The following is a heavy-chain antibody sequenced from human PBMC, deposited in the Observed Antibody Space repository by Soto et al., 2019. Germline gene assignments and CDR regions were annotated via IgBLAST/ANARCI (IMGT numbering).Heavy chain of an antibody. J-gene: IGHJ4*02. Sequence: EVQLVESGGGLVKPGGSLRLSCAASGFTFSSYSMNWVRQAPGKGLEWVSSISSSSSYIYYADSVEGRFTISRDNAKNSLYLQMNSLRAEDTAVYYCAKYSSSFTRLFDYWGQGTLVTVSS. CDR1: GFTFSSYS. CDR2: ISSSSSYI. V-gene: IGHV3-21*01. CDR3: AKYSSSFTRLFDY. D-gene: IGHD6-6*01.